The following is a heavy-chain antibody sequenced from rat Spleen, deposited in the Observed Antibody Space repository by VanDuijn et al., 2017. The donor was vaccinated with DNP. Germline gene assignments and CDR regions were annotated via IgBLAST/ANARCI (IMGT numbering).Heavy chain of an antibody. V-gene: IGHV5-31*01. J-gene: IGHJ3*01. Sequence: EVQLVESGGDLVQPGRSLKLSCVASGFTFNNYWMIWIRQVPGKGLDWVASITSSGGSSYYPDSVKGRFTVSRNNAESTLYLQMDSLRSEDTATYYCTRGANWEGNWFAYWGQGTLVTVSS. D-gene: IGHD5-1*01. CDR3: TRGANWEGNWFAY. CDR2: ITSSGGSS. CDR1: GFTFNNYW.